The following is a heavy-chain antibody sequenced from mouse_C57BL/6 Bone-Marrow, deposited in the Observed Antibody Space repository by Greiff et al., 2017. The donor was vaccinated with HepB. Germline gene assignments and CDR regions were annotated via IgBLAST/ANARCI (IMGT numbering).Heavy chain of an antibody. CDR1: GYTFTSYW. V-gene: IGHV1-59*01. J-gene: IGHJ1*03. Sequence: QVQLQQPGAELVRPGTSVKLSCKASGYTFTSYWMHWVKQRPGQGLEWIGVIDPSDSYTNYNQKFKGKATLTVDTSSSTAYLQLSSLTSEDSAVYYCSNSNFYWYFDVWGTGTTVTVSS. CDR3: SNSNFYWYFDV. D-gene: IGHD4-1*01. CDR2: IDPSDSYT.